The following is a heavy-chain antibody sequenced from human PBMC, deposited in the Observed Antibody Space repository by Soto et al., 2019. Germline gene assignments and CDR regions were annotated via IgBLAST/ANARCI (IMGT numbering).Heavy chain of an antibody. CDR3: AIQGRGITGSAYCWFDS. V-gene: IGHV4-59*08. CDR2: IYYSGST. Sequence: SETLSLTCTVSGGSISSYYWSWIRQPPGKGLEWIGYIYYSGSTNYNPSLKSRVTISVDTSKNQFSLKLSSVTAADTAVYYCAIQGRGITGSAYCWFDSWGQGTLVTVSS. D-gene: IGHD1-20*01. CDR1: GGSISSYY. J-gene: IGHJ5*01.